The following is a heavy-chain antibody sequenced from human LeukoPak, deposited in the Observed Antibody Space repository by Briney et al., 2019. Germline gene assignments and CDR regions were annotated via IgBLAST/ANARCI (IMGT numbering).Heavy chain of an antibody. J-gene: IGHJ3*02. CDR3: AKAARDAFDI. CDR1: GFTFDDYA. Sequence: PGGSLRLSCAASGFTFDDYAMHWVRQAPGKGLEWVSGISWNSGSIDYADSVKGRFTISRDNAKNSLYLQMNSLRAEDTALYYCAKAARDAFDIWGQGTMVTVSS. CDR2: ISWNSGSI. V-gene: IGHV3-9*01.